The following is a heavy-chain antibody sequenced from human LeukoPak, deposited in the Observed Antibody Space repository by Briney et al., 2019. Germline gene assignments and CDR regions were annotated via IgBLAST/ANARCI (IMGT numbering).Heavy chain of an antibody. D-gene: IGHD4-23*01. V-gene: IGHV3-48*04. CDR3: ARDVTTVVTPDAFDI. CDR1: GFTFSSYS. CDR2: ISSSSSTI. Sequence: GGSLRLSCAASGFTFSSYSMNWVRQAPGKGLEWVSYISSSSSTIYYADSVKGRFTISRDNAKNSLYLQMNSLRAEDTAVYYCARDVTTVVTPDAFDIWGQGTMVTVSS. J-gene: IGHJ3*02.